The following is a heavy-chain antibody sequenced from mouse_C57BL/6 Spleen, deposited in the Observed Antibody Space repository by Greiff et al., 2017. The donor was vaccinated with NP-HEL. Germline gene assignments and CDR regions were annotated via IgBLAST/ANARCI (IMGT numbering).Heavy chain of an antibody. CDR2: IRNKANGYTT. Sequence: EVQRVESGGGLVQPGGSLSLSCAASGFTFTDYYMSWVRQPPGKALEWLGFIRNKANGYTTEYSASVKGRFTISRDNSQSILYLQMNALGAEDSATYYCARSLSSYYAMDYWGQGTSVTVSS. CDR3: ARSLSSYYAMDY. D-gene: IGHD6-1*01. J-gene: IGHJ4*01. V-gene: IGHV7-3*01. CDR1: GFTFTDYY.